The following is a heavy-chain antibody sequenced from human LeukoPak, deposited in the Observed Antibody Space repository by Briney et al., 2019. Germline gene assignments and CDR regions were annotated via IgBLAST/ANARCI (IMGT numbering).Heavy chain of an antibody. Sequence: GESLKISCEGSGYSFSNYWIGWVRQMPGKGLEWMGLIYPGDYETRYSPSFQGLVTISVDKSISTAYLQWGSLKASDTAMYYCAIPPGYCGNDCSFDHWGQGTLVTVSS. J-gene: IGHJ4*02. CDR1: GYSFSNYW. D-gene: IGHD2-21*02. CDR3: AIPPGYCGNDCSFDH. V-gene: IGHV5-51*01. CDR2: IYPGDYET.